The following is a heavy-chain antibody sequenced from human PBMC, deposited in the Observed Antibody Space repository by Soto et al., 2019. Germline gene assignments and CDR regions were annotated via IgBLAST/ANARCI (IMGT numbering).Heavy chain of an antibody. CDR1: GFSFGSYA. Sequence: GGSLRLSCAVSGFSFGSYAMSWVRQSPGRGLEWVSGISWNSGSIGYADSVKGRFTISRDNAKNSLYLQMNSLRAEDTALYYCAKDIKWELLWYFDYWGKGTLVTVSS. J-gene: IGHJ4*02. CDR2: ISWNSGSI. D-gene: IGHD1-26*01. CDR3: AKDIKWELLWYFDY. V-gene: IGHV3-9*01.